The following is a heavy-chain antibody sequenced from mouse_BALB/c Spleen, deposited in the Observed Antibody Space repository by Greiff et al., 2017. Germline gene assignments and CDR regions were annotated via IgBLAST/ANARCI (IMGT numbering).Heavy chain of an antibody. Sequence: QVQLQQSGAELVRPGSSVKISCKASGYAFSSYWMNWVKQRPGQGLEWIGQIYPGDGDTNYNGKFKGKATLTANKYSSTAYMQLSSLTSEDSAVYFCSREGVTTATGNFYAMDYWGQGTSVTVSS. D-gene: IGHD1-2*01. CDR1: GYAFSSYW. J-gene: IGHJ4*01. V-gene: IGHV1-80*01. CDR3: SREGVTTATGNFYAMDY. CDR2: IYPGDGDT.